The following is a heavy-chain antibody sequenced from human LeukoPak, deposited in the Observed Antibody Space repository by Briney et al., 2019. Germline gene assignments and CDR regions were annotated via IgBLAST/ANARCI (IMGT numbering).Heavy chain of an antibody. D-gene: IGHD3-22*01. CDR3: AKDLLRGYYYDSSCFDY. CDR2: ISYDGSNK. CDR1: GFTFSSYG. V-gene: IGHV3-30*18. Sequence: GGSLRLSCAASGFTFSSYGMHWVRQAPGKGLEWVAVISYDGSNKYYADSVKGRFTISRDNSKNTLYLQMNSLRAEDTAVYYCAKDLLRGYYYDSSCFDYWGQGTLVTVSS. J-gene: IGHJ4*02.